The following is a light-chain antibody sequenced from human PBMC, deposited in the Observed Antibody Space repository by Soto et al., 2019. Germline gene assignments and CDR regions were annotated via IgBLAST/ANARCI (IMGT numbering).Light chain of an antibody. CDR3: AAWDDSLNGCV. CDR2: EVT. V-gene: IGLV2-8*01. CDR1: SSDVGAYNY. J-gene: IGLJ1*01. Sequence: QSALTQPPSASGSPGQSVTISCTGTSSDVGAYNYVSWYQQHPGKAPKLMIYEVTKRPSGVPARFSGSKSGTSASLAISGLQSEDEADYYCAAWDDSLNGCVFGTGTKLT.